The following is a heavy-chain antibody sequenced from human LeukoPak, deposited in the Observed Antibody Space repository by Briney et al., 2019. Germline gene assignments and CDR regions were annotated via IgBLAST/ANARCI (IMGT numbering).Heavy chain of an antibody. D-gene: IGHD3-10*01. Sequence: ASVKVSCKASGYTFIGYYMHWVRQAPGQGLEWMGWINPNSGGTNYAQKFQGRVTMTRDTSISTAYMELSRLRSDDTAVYYCARYEMQFGSFDYWGQGTLVTVSS. CDR2: INPNSGGT. V-gene: IGHV1-2*02. CDR1: GYTFIGYY. CDR3: ARYEMQFGSFDY. J-gene: IGHJ4*02.